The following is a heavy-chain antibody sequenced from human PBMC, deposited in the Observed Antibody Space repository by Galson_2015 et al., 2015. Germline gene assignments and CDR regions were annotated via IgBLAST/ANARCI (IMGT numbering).Heavy chain of an antibody. V-gene: IGHV3-11*06. CDR2: ISSSSSYA. Sequence: SLRLSCAASGFTFSDYYMSWIRQAPGKGLEWVSYISSSSSYANYADSVKGRFTISRDNAKNSLYLQMNSLRAEDTAVYYCARFMSEGAISAPLVGFDYWGQGTLVTVSS. CDR1: GFTFSDYY. J-gene: IGHJ4*02. CDR3: ARFMSEGAISAPLVGFDY. D-gene: IGHD1-26*01.